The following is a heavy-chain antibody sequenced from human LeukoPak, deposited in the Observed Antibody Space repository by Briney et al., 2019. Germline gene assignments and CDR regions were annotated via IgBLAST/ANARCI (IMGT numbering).Heavy chain of an antibody. V-gene: IGHV3-30*18. Sequence: GGSLRLSCAASGFTFSSYGMHWVRQAPGKGLEWVAVISYDGSNKYYADSVRGRFTISRDKSKNTLYLRMNSLRAEDTAVYYCAKEGRQYSSSWYPYFDYWGQGTLVTVPS. J-gene: IGHJ4*02. CDR2: ISYDGSNK. CDR3: AKEGRQYSSSWYPYFDY. D-gene: IGHD6-13*01. CDR1: GFTFSSYG.